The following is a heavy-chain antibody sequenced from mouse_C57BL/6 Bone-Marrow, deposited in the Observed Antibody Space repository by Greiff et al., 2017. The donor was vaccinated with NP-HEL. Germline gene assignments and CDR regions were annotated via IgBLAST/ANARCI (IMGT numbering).Heavy chain of an antibody. CDR1: GFHIKNTY. Sequence: EVKLEESVAELVRPGASVKLSCTASGFHIKNTYMHWVKQRPEPGLEWIGRIDPANGTTTYAPKFQGKATITADPSSNTAYLQLSSLTSEDTAIYYCARGDYDIDYWGQGTTLTVSS. CDR2: IDPANGTT. J-gene: IGHJ2*01. V-gene: IGHV14-3*01. D-gene: IGHD2-4*01. CDR3: ARGDYDIDY.